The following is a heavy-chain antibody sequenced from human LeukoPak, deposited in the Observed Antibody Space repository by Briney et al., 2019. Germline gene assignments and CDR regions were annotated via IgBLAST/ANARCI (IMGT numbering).Heavy chain of an antibody. CDR1: GFTFDDFA. CDR3: AKDVDESVAGNNWFDP. V-gene: IGHV3-9*01. J-gene: IGHJ5*02. Sequence: GRSLRLSCAASGFTFDDFAMHWVRQAPGKGLEWVSGINWNSDTRAYADSVKGRFTISRDNAKNFVYLQMSSLRAEDTAFYYCAKDVDESVAGNNWFDPWGQGPLVTVSS. D-gene: IGHD6-19*01. CDR2: INWNSDTR.